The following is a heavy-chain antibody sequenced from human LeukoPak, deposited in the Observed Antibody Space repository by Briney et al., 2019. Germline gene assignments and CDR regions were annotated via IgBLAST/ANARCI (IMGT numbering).Heavy chain of an antibody. CDR1: GGTSSSYA. CDR2: IIPIFGTA. V-gene: IGHV1-69*05. D-gene: IGHD6-6*01. Sequence: SVKVSCKASGGTSSSYAISWVRQAPGQGLEWMGGIIPIFGTANYAQKFQGRVTITTDESTSTAYMELSSLRSEDTAVYYCARDPEYSSSSGDGDYWGQGTLVTVSS. CDR3: ARDPEYSSSSGDGDY. J-gene: IGHJ4*02.